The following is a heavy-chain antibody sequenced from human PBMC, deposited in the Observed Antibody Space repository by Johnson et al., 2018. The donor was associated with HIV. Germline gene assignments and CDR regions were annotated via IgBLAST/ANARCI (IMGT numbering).Heavy chain of an antibody. CDR2: ISYDGSNK. V-gene: IGHV3-30-3*01. CDR1: GFTFSSYA. J-gene: IGHJ3*02. Sequence: QVQLVESGGGVVQPGRSLRLSCAASGFTFSSYAMHWVRQAPGKGLEWVAVISYDGSNKYYADSVKGRFTITRDNSKNTLYLQMNSLRAEDTAVYYCAKVRGWSDYTFDIWGQGTMVTVSS. D-gene: IGHD3-3*01. CDR3: AKVRGWSDYTFDI.